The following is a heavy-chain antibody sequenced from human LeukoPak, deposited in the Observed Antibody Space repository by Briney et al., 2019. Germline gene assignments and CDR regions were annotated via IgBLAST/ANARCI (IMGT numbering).Heavy chain of an antibody. D-gene: IGHD3-22*01. J-gene: IGHJ4*02. V-gene: IGHV3-23*01. CDR2: ISGSGGST. Sequence: GGSLRLSCAASGFTFSSYAMSWVRQAPGKGLEWVSAISGSGGSTYYADSVKGRFTISRDNSKNTLYLQMNSLRSEDTAVYYCAREAIPSGYTYYFDYWGQGTLVTVSS. CDR3: AREAIPSGYTYYFDY. CDR1: GFTFSSYA.